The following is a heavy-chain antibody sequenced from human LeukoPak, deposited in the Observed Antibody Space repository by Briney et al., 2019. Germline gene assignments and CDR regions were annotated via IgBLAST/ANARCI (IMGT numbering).Heavy chain of an antibody. V-gene: IGHV4-34*01. CDR2: INHSGST. CDR1: GGSFSGYY. CDR3: ARGHIVVVPAAARLYYYYGMDV. Sequence: KASETLSLTCAVYGGSFSGYYWSWIRQPPGKGLEWIGEINHSGSTNYNPSLKSRVTISVDTSKSQFSLKLSSVTAADTAVYYCARGHIVVVPAAARLYYYYGMDVWGQGTTVTVSS. D-gene: IGHD2-2*01. J-gene: IGHJ6*02.